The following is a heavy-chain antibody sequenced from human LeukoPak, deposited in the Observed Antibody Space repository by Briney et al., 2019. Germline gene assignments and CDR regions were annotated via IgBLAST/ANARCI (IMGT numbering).Heavy chain of an antibody. V-gene: IGHV4-34*01. J-gene: IGHJ4*02. D-gene: IGHD4-11*01. CDR3: ARGETTVSLGY. CDR2: INHSGST. CDR1: GGSFSGYY. Sequence: SETLSLTCAVYGGSFSGYYWSWIRQPPGKGLEWIGEINHSGSTNYNPSLKSRVTISVDTSKNQFSLKLSSVTAADTAVYYCARGETTVSLGYWGQGTLVTVSS.